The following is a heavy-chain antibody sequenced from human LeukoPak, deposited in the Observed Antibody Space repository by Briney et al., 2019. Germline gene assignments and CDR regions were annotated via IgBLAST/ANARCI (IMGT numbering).Heavy chain of an antibody. J-gene: IGHJ4*02. D-gene: IGHD6-6*01. CDR2: VSGGGGTT. Sequence: GGSLRLSCAASGFTFSSHAVSWVRQPPGKGLEWFSSVSGGGGTTYYADSVKGRFTISRDNSKSTLYPQMNSLRAEDTAVYYCANGDAGRPSEGLDYWGRGTLVTVSS. CDR3: ANGDAGRPSEGLDY. V-gene: IGHV3-23*01. CDR1: GFTFSSHA.